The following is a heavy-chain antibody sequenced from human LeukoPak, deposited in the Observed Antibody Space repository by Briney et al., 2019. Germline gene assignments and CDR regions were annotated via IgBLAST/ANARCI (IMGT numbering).Heavy chain of an antibody. CDR3: AKVHWRYCSGGSCSYYYGMDV. CDR2: TGGSGVNT. V-gene: IGHV3-23*01. CDR1: GFIFSNYA. Sequence: GGSLRLSCAASGFIFSNYAMSWVRQAPGKGLEWVSGTGGSGVNTWYADSVKGRFTISRDNSKNTLYLQMNGLRAEDTAVYYCAKVHWRYCSGGSCSYYYGMDVWGQGTTVTVSS. J-gene: IGHJ6*02. D-gene: IGHD2-15*01.